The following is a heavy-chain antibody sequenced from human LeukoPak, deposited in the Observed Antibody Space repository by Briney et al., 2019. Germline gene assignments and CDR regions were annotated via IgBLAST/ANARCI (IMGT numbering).Heavy chain of an antibody. CDR3: ARDYYDSSGNV. V-gene: IGHV3-23*01. CDR2: TSAPGAST. D-gene: IGHD3-22*01. CDR1: GFTFSNYA. J-gene: IGHJ4*02. Sequence: GGSLRLSCAASGFTFSNYAMSWVRQAPGKGLEWVSATSAPGASTYYADSVKGRFTISRDNAKNSLYLQMNSLRAEDTAVYYCARDYYDSSGNVWGQGTLVTVSS.